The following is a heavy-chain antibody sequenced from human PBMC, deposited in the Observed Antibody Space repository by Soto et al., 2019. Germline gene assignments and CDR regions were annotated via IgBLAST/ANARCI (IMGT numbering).Heavy chain of an antibody. V-gene: IGHV3-23*01. J-gene: IGHJ4*02. CDR2: IGASSAGT. CDR1: GYTFSTEA. CDR3: ALRKTGSYFDY. D-gene: IGHD1-26*01. Sequence: GGSLRLSCEVSGYTFSTEAMSWVRQAPGKGLEWVSGIGASSAGTYYADSVKGRFTISRDNSKNTLHLQMSSLRAEDTAVYYCALRKTGSYFDYCGQGTLVTVPS.